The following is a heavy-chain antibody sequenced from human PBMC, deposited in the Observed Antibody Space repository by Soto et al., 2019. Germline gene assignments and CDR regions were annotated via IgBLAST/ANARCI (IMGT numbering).Heavy chain of an antibody. V-gene: IGHV3-33*01. CDR1: GFTFSSYG. D-gene: IGHD2-2*01. Sequence: GGSLRLSCAASGFTFSSYGMHWVRQAPGKGLEWVAVIWYDGSNKYYADSVKGRFTISRDNSKNTLYLQMNSLRAEDTAVYYCARDESEDIVVVPAATPSYYFDYWGQGTLVTVSS. CDR3: ARDESEDIVVVPAATPSYYFDY. J-gene: IGHJ4*02. CDR2: IWYDGSNK.